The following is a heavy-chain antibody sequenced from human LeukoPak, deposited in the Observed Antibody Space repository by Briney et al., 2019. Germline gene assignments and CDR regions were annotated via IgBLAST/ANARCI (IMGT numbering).Heavy chain of an antibody. Sequence: SETLSLTCTVSGGSISSSSYYWGWIRQPPGKGLEWIGSIYYSGSTYYNPSLKSRVTISVDTSKNQFSLKLTSVTAADTAVFYCARHMFPYSGSYYYFDDWGQGTLVTVSS. J-gene: IGHJ4*02. CDR1: GGSISSSSYY. V-gene: IGHV4-39*01. D-gene: IGHD1-26*01. CDR3: ARHMFPYSGSYYYFDD. CDR2: IYYSGST.